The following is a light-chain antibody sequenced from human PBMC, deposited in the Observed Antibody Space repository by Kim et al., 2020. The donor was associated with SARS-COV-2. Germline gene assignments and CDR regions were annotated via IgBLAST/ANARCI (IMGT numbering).Light chain of an antibody. CDR3: QAWDSSVV. Sequence: VSVSPGQTASITCSGDKLGDKYACWYQQKPGRSPVLVIYQDSKRPSGIPERFSGSNSGNTATLTISGTQAMDEADYYCQAWDSSVVFGGGTKVTVL. V-gene: IGLV3-1*01. CDR2: QDS. J-gene: IGLJ2*01. CDR1: KLGDKY.